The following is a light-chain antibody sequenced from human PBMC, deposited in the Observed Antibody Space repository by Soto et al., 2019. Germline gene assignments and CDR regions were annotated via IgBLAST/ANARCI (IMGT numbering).Light chain of an antibody. CDR3: QQYGNSPPQT. Sequence: EIVLTQSPGTLSLSPGERATLSCRASQSVSSSYLAWYQQKPGQAPRLLIYGASSRATGIPDRFSGSGSGTDFTLTISRLEPEDFAVYYCQQYGNSPPQTFGQGTKV. CDR2: GAS. CDR1: QSVSSSY. V-gene: IGKV3-20*01. J-gene: IGKJ1*01.